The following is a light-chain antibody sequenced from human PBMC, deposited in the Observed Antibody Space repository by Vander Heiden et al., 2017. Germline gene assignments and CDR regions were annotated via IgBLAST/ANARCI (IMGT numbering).Light chain of an antibody. Sequence: IQLTQSPSSLSPSLGDRVTITCRPSQGISNYLAWYQQKPGKAPNLLIYGASTLQTGAPSMCSGRGDGTDFTLTISSLQAEDFATYCYQQLDRYPRTFGGGTKVEIK. V-gene: IGKV1-9*01. CDR3: QQLDRYPRT. CDR2: GAS. CDR1: QGISNY. J-gene: IGKJ4*02.